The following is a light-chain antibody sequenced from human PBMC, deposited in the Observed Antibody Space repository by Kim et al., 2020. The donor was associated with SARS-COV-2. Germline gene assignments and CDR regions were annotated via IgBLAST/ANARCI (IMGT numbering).Light chain of an antibody. V-gene: IGLV2-14*03. CDR1: NTAVGGYNS. J-gene: IGLJ3*02. CDR2: DFR. Sequence: ITRAATDTNTAVGGYNSVSWDRRNPAEAPKLMIDDFRKRPSGVCTRFGGSKSGNTASLTISGLQAEDEAEYYCSSYTSSSTWVFGGGTQRTVL. CDR3: SSYTSSSTWV.